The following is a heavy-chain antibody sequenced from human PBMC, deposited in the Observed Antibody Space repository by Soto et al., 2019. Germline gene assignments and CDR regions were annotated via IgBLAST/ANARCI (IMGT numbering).Heavy chain of an antibody. CDR2: INHSGST. J-gene: IGHJ4*02. V-gene: IGHV4-34*01. D-gene: IGHD5-18*01. Sequence: SETLSLTCAVYGGSFSGYYWIWIRQPPGKGLEWIGEINHSGSTNYNPSLKSRVTISVDTSKNQFSLKLSSVTAADTAVYYCARAGGYSYGYYFDYWGQGTLVTVSS. CDR3: ARAGGYSYGYYFDY. CDR1: GGSFSGYY.